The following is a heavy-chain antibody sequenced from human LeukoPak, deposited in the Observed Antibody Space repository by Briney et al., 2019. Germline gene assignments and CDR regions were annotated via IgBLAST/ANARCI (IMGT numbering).Heavy chain of an antibody. CDR1: GFTFSSYS. J-gene: IGHJ6*03. D-gene: IGHD6-6*01. Sequence: PGGSLRLSCAASGFTFSSYSMNWVRQAPGKGLEWVSSISSSSSYIYYADSVKGRFTISRDNSKNTLYLQMNSLRAEDTAVYYCAKDGGGEWAARPDLHSYYYMDVWGKGTTVTVSS. CDR2: ISSSSSYI. CDR3: AKDGGGEWAARPDLHSYYYMDV. V-gene: IGHV3-21*01.